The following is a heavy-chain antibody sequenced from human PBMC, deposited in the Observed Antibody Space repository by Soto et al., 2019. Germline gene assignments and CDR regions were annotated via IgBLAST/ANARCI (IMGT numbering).Heavy chain of an antibody. J-gene: IGHJ6*02. CDR3: ATHMTPVGYGYVMDV. Sequence: QVQLVQSGAEVKKPGSSVTVSCKASGGTFSSYAISWVRQAPGQGLEWMGGIIPIFGTADYSQKFQGRVTITADESTSTAYMELSSLRSEDTAVYYCATHMTPVGYGYVMDVWGQGTTVTVSS. CDR1: GGTFSSYA. V-gene: IGHV1-69*12. CDR2: IIPIFGTA. D-gene: IGHD4-4*01.